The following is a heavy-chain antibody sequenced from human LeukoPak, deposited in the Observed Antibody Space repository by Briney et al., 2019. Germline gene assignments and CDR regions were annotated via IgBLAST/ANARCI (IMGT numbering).Heavy chain of an antibody. J-gene: IGHJ6*04. V-gene: IGHV3-48*03. CDR1: GFTFSSYE. CDR2: ISSSGSTK. D-gene: IGHD7-27*01. Sequence: GGSLRLSCAASGFTFSSYEMNWVRQAPGKGLEWVSYISSSGSTKYYADSMKGGFTISRENAKNSLYLQMTSLRAEDTAVYYCARDSRPVSGNPWGYYYGMDVWGNGTTVTVSS. CDR3: ARDSRPVSGNPWGYYYGMDV.